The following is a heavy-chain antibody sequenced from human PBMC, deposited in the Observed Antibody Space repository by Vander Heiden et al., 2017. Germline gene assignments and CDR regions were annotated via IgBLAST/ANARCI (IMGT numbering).Heavy chain of an antibody. Sequence: EVQLVESGGGLVQPGGSLSLSCAASGFTFSSYEMNWVRQAPGKGLEWVSYIRSRGSTIYYADSVKGRFTISRDNAKNSLYLQMNSLRAEDTAVYYCARAPTGYCSGGSCPNDYWGQGTLVTVSS. CDR3: ARAPTGYCSGGSCPNDY. V-gene: IGHV3-48*03. J-gene: IGHJ4*02. D-gene: IGHD2-15*01. CDR1: GFTFSSYE. CDR2: IRSRGSTI.